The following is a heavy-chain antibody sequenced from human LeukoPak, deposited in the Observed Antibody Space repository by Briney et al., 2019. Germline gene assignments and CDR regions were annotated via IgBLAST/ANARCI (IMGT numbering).Heavy chain of an antibody. CDR1: GFTFSSYA. Sequence: PGGSLRLSCAASGFTFSSYAMHWVRQAPGKGLEYVSAISSNGGSTYYANSVKGRFTISRDNAKNTLYLQMNSLRAEDTAVYYCARDLIAVAAHYYYYMDVWGKGTTVTVSS. J-gene: IGHJ6*03. CDR3: ARDLIAVAAHYYYYMDV. D-gene: IGHD6-19*01. CDR2: ISSNGGST. V-gene: IGHV3-64*01.